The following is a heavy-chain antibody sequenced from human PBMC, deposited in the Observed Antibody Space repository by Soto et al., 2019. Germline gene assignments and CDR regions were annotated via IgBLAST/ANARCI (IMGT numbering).Heavy chain of an antibody. CDR1: GGTFSSYA. D-gene: IGHD5-12*01. J-gene: IGHJ4*02. CDR2: IIPIFGTA. CDR3: ARSGYSGYEKDYFDY. Sequence: QVQLVQSGAEVKKPGSSVKVSCKASGGTFSSYAISWVRQAPGQGLEWMGGIIPIFGTANYAQKFQGRVTITADESTSTAYMEMSSLRSEDKAVYYCARSGYSGYEKDYFDYWGQGTLVTVSS. V-gene: IGHV1-69*12.